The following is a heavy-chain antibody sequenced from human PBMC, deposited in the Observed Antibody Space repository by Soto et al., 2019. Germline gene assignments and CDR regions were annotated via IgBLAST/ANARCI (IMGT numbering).Heavy chain of an antibody. CDR1: GYTFTNYA. CDR2: ISAYNGNT. CDR3: ARGWFGEFVDYFDY. D-gene: IGHD3-10*01. Sequence: GASVKGSCKASGYTFTNYAISWVRQAPGQGLEWMGWISAYNGNTNYAQKVQGRVTMTTDTSTSTAYMELRSLRSDDTAVYYCARGWFGEFVDYFDYWGQGTLVTVS. V-gene: IGHV1-18*01. J-gene: IGHJ4*02.